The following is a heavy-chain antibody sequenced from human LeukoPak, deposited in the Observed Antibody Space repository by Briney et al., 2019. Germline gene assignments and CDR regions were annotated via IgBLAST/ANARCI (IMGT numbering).Heavy chain of an antibody. J-gene: IGHJ4*02. CDR2: ISSNGRIT. Sequence: PGGSLRLSCAASGFSFGTYAMHWVRQAPGKGLEYVSAISSNGRITYYANSVKGRFTISRDNSKNILYLQMGSLRAEDTAVYYCARVSGWYWFDNGGQGTLVTVSS. D-gene: IGHD6-19*01. CDR3: ARVSGWYWFDN. CDR1: GFSFGTYA. V-gene: IGHV3-64*01.